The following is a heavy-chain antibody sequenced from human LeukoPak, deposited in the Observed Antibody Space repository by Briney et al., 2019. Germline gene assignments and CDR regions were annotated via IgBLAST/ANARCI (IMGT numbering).Heavy chain of an antibody. D-gene: IGHD3-10*01. Sequence: GGSLRLSCAASGFTFSSYGMHWVRQAPGKGLEWVAVISYDGSNKYYADSVKGRFTISRDNAKNSLYLQMNSLRAEDTAVYYCARPSMVRGALYYFDYWGQGTLVTVSS. CDR3: ARPSMVRGALYYFDY. CDR1: GFTFSSYG. J-gene: IGHJ4*02. V-gene: IGHV3-30*03. CDR2: ISYDGSNK.